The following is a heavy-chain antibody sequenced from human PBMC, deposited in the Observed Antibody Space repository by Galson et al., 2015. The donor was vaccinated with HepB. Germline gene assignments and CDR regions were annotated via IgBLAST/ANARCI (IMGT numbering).Heavy chain of an antibody. Sequence: ETLSLTCAVSGGSISSSDWWSWVRQPPGKGLEWIGEIYHSGFTNYNPSLKSRLTISLDKSQNQFSLKLSSVTAADTAVYYCARWETHYYDSTKLTHYYGIGVWGQGTTVTVSS. D-gene: IGHD3-22*01. V-gene: IGHV4-4*02. CDR3: ARWETHYYDSTKLTHYYGIGV. CDR1: GGSISSSDW. J-gene: IGHJ6*02. CDR2: IYHSGFT.